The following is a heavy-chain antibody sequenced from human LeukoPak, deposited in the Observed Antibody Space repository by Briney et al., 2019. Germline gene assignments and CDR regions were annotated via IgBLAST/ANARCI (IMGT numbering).Heavy chain of an antibody. CDR1: GFTFSSYG. CDR2: IRSDGSDE. CDR3: ARSELGYNYYYMDV. V-gene: IGHV3-30*02. D-gene: IGHD3-10*01. J-gene: IGHJ6*03. Sequence: GGSLRLSCAASGFTFSSYGMHWVRQAPGKGLEWVAFIRSDGSDEYYADSVKGRFTISRDNAKNSLYLQMNSLRAEDTAVYYCARSELGYNYYYMDVWGKGTTVTISS.